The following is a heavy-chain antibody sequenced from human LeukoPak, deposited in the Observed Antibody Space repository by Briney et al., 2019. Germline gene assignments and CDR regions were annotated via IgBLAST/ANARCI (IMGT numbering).Heavy chain of an antibody. Sequence: PSQTLSLTCIVSGDSISNGAYYWSWIRQHPGKGLEWIGHIYQNGDTFYNPSLKSRVNISIDASQSQFSLELISVTAADTAVYHCAREVAAAMFHYAMDVWGQGTTVTVSS. CDR1: GDSISNGAYY. J-gene: IGHJ6*02. CDR2: IYQNGDT. D-gene: IGHD6-13*01. V-gene: IGHV4-31*03. CDR3: AREVAAAMFHYAMDV.